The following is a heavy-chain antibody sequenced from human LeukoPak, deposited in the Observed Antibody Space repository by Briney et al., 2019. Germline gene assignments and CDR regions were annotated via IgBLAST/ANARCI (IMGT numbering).Heavy chain of an antibody. CDR1: GFTFSSYA. Sequence: GGSLRLSCAASGFTFSSYAMHWVRQAPGKGLEWVAVISYDGSNKYYADSVKGRFTISRDNSKNTLYLQMNSLRAEDTAVYYCARGPVAAASPYYYYGMDVWGQGTTVTVSS. CDR2: ISYDGSNK. J-gene: IGHJ6*02. CDR3: ARGPVAAASPYYYYGMDV. V-gene: IGHV3-30-3*01. D-gene: IGHD6-13*01.